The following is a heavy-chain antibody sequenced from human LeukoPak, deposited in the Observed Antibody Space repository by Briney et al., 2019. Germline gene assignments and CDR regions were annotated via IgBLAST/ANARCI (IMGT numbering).Heavy chain of an antibody. Sequence: SETLSLTCAVYGGSFSGYYWSWIRQPPGKGLEWIGEINHSGSTNCNPSLKSRVTISVDTSKNQFSLRLSSVTAADTAVYYCARRGYDSSGYYRNYWGQGTLVTVSS. CDR2: INHSGST. CDR1: GGSFSGYY. CDR3: ARRGYDSSGYYRNY. J-gene: IGHJ4*02. D-gene: IGHD3-22*01. V-gene: IGHV4-34*01.